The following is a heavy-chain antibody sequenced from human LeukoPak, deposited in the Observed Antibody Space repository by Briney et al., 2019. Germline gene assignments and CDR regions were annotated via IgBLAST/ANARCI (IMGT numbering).Heavy chain of an antibody. CDR2: IWYDGSNK. J-gene: IGHJ1*01. CDR3: AKAIVGATGYFQH. Sequence: RGSLRLSCAASGFTFSSYGMHWVRQAPGKGLEWVAVIWYDGSNKYYADSVKGRFTISRDNSKNTLYLQMNSLRAEDTAVYYCAKAIVGATGYFQHWGQGTLVTVSS. CDR1: GFTFSSYG. V-gene: IGHV3-33*06. D-gene: IGHD1-26*01.